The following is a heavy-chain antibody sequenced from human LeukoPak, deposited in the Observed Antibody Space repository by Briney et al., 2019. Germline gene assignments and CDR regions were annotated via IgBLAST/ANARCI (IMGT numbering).Heavy chain of an antibody. Sequence: ASLKVSCKASGFTFNKYGITWVRQAPGQGLGWMGWISAYNGDTNYAQKFQGRVTMTTDTSTSTAYMELSSLRSEDTAVYYCAKYSSSSGQFDPWGQGTLVTVSS. D-gene: IGHD6-6*01. CDR1: GFTFNKYG. CDR3: AKYSSSSGQFDP. V-gene: IGHV1-18*01. CDR2: ISAYNGDT. J-gene: IGHJ5*02.